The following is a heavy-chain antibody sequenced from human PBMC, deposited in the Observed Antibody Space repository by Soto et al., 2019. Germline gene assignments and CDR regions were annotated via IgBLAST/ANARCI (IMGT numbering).Heavy chain of an antibody. CDR3: ARDGIGGTVFRGYLDY. CDR2: LRFDGSNE. CDR1: GGIFHGYG. D-gene: IGHD1-7*01. J-gene: IGHJ4*02. V-gene: IGHV3-33*01. Sequence: GGSLRLSCAVPGGIFHGYGMHWVRQAPGKGLEWVAILRFDGSNEEYADSVKGRFTISMDNSKNTLYLQMNTLGAEDTAVYYCARDGIGGTVFRGYLDYWGRGTVVTVSS.